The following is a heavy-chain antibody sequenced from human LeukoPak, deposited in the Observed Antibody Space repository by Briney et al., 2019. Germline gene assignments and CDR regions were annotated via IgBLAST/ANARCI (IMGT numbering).Heavy chain of an antibody. V-gene: IGHV4-59*08. Sequence: SETLSLTCTVSGGSISSYYWSWIRQPPGKGLEWIGYIYYSGSTNYNPSLKSRVTISVDTSKNQFSLKLSSVTAADTAVYYCASQMGATLDYWGQGTPVTVSS. CDR3: ASQMGATLDY. D-gene: IGHD1-26*01. CDR2: IYYSGST. J-gene: IGHJ4*02. CDR1: GGSISSYY.